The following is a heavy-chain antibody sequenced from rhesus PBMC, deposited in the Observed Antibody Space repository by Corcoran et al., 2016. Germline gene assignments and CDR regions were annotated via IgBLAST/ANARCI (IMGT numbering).Heavy chain of an antibody. J-gene: IGHJ3*01. CDR1: GYSISSGYG. CDR3: ARGGAAAGFDF. V-gene: IGHV4-122*02. CDR2: ISYRGST. Sequence: QVQLQESGPGLVKPSETLSLTCAVSGYSISSGYGWSWIRQPPGKGLEWIGYISYRGSTSSNPSLKSRVTISRDTSKNQFSLKLSSVTAADTAVYYCARGGAAAGFDFWGQGLRVTVSS. D-gene: IGHD6-25*01.